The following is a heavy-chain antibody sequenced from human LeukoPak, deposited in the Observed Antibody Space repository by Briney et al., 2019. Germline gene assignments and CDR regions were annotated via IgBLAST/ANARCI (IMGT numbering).Heavy chain of an antibody. V-gene: IGHV1-69*05. J-gene: IGHJ3*02. CDR1: GGTFSSYA. D-gene: IGHD3-22*01. Sequence: ASVKVSCKASGGTFSSYAISWVRQAPGQGLEWMGGIIPIFGTANYAQKLQGRVTMTTDTSTTIAYMELRSLRSDDTAVYYCARDGSSGYYNQDAFDIWGQGTMVTVSS. CDR2: IIPIFGTA. CDR3: ARDGSSGYYNQDAFDI.